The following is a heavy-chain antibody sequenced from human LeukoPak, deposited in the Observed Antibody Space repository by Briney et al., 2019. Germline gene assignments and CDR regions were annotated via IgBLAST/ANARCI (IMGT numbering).Heavy chain of an antibody. Sequence: GESLKTSCKGSGYSFTTYWIGRVRQMPGKGLEWRGIIYPGDSDTRYSPSFQGQVTISADKSTSTAYLQWSSLKASDTAMYYCASPGSGSSNAFDIWGQGTMVTVSS. J-gene: IGHJ3*02. CDR3: ASPGSGSSNAFDI. CDR2: IYPGDSDT. D-gene: IGHD3-10*01. CDR1: GYSFTTYW. V-gene: IGHV5-51*01.